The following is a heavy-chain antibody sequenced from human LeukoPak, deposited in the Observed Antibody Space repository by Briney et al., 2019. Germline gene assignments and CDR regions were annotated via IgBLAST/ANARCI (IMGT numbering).Heavy chain of an antibody. Sequence: GASVKVSCKVSGYTLTELSMHWVRQAPGKGLEWMGGFDPEDGETIYAQKFQGRVTVTEDTSTDTAYMELSSLRSEDTAVYYCATGRQWLPTDYGGQGTLVTVSA. J-gene: IGHJ4*02. D-gene: IGHD6-19*01. CDR3: ATGRQWLPTDY. CDR2: FDPEDGET. CDR1: GYTLTELS. V-gene: IGHV1-24*01.